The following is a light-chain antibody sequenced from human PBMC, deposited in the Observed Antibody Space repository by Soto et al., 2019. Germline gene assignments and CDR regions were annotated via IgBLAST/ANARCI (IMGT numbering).Light chain of an antibody. CDR2: EVT. V-gene: IGLV2-8*01. Sequence: SALTDPPCASGSPRQSVTISCTGTSSDVGGYNYVSWYQHHTGNLHNLLIYEVTRRPSGVPDRFSGSKSGNAASLTVSALQAEDEAHYYCSSYAGNIVVIFCGGTTPTVL. CDR1: SSDVGGYNY. J-gene: IGLJ2*01. CDR3: SSYAGNIVVI.